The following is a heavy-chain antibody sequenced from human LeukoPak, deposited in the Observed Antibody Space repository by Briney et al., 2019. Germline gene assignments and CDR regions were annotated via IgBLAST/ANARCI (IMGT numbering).Heavy chain of an antibody. CDR2: INHSGST. J-gene: IGHJ6*03. Sequence: SETLSLTCVVYGGSFSGYYWSWIRQPPGKGLEWIGEINHSGSTNYNPSLKSRVTISVDTSKNQFSLKLSSVTAADTAVYYCARGRFTIFGVGSLAYYYYYMDVWGKGTTVTISS. D-gene: IGHD3-3*01. CDR3: ARGRFTIFGVGSLAYYYYYMDV. CDR1: GGSFSGYY. V-gene: IGHV4-34*01.